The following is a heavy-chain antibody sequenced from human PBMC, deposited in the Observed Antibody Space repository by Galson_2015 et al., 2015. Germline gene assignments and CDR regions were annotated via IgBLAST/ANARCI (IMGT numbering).Heavy chain of an antibody. Sequence: SLRLSCAASGFTFSSYAMHWVRQAPGKGLEWVAVISYDGSNKDYADSVKGRFTISRDNSKNTLYLRMNSLRAEDTAVYYCARDEARYYGSGSHLGIYWGQGILVTVSS. V-gene: IGHV3-30-3*01. D-gene: IGHD3-10*01. CDR2: ISYDGSNK. J-gene: IGHJ4*02. CDR1: GFTFSSYA. CDR3: ARDEARYYGSGSHLGIY.